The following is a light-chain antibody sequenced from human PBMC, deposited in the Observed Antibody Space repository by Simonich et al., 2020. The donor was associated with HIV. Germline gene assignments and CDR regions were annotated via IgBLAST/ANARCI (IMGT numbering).Light chain of an antibody. CDR3: CSYAGSSTYV. V-gene: IGLV2-23*02. J-gene: IGLJ1*01. Sequence: QSALTQPASVSGSPGQSITISCTGTSSDVGRFKLVSWYQQHPGKAPKLTIYEVSRRPSGVSKRFSGSKAGNTSSLTISGLQAEDEADYYCCSYAGSSTYVFGTGTKVTVL. CDR1: SSDVGRFKL. CDR2: EVS.